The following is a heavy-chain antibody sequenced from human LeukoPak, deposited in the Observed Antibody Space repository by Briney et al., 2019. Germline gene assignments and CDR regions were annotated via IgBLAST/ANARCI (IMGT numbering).Heavy chain of an antibody. J-gene: IGHJ6*03. CDR3: ARVLGYCSGGSCRYYYHYYYMDV. V-gene: IGHV4-34*01. Sequence: SGTLSLSCAVYGGAFSGYDWSRVREPPGQGRGWRGEINHSGSASYNPSPQSRVAISGVTSKHQFSLKLTSVPSADTAVYYCARVLGYCSGGSCRYYYHYYYMDVWGKGTTVTVSS. D-gene: IGHD2-15*01. CDR2: INHSGSA. CDR1: GGAFSGYD.